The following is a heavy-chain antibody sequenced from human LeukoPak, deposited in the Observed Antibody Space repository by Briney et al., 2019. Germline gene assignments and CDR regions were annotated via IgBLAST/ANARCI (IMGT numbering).Heavy chain of an antibody. CDR3: ARTTAGHVAFDI. CDR2: IYTDGST. D-gene: IGHD4-11*01. CDR1: GGSISTYY. V-gene: IGHV4-4*07. Sequence: SETLSLTCSVSGGSISTYYWNWIRQPAGKGLEWIGRIYTDGSTDYNPSLKSRLTMSVDTSKNQFSLKLSSVTAADTAVYYCARTTAGHVAFDIWGQGTMVTVSS. J-gene: IGHJ3*02.